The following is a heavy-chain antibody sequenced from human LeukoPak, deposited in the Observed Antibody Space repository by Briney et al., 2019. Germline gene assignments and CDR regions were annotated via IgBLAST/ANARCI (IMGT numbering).Heavy chain of an antibody. Sequence: PSETLSLTCAVSGYSISSGFFWAWMRQSPGKGLEWIGSIYHSGSTFYNPSLKGRVTISIDRSNNQFSLRLSSVTAADTAVYYCARDLDCSGGTCYFDPWGQGTLVTVSS. CDR1: GYSISSGFF. CDR3: ARDLDCSGGTCYFDP. J-gene: IGHJ5*02. CDR2: IYHSGST. V-gene: IGHV4-38-2*02. D-gene: IGHD2-15*01.